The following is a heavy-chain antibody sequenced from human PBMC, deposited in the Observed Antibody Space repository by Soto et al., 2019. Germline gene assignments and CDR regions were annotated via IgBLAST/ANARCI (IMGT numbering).Heavy chain of an antibody. Sequence: SETLSLTCTVSGGPISSSSYYWGWIRQAPGKGLEWLAAIYYTGYTYHNPSLKSHVTISVDTSKNQFSLKLTSVTAADTALYYCARSAIATHWFFDLWGRGTLVTVSS. D-gene: IGHD5-18*01. CDR2: IYYTGYT. CDR1: GGPISSSSYY. J-gene: IGHJ2*01. CDR3: ARSAIATHWFFDL. V-gene: IGHV4-39*01.